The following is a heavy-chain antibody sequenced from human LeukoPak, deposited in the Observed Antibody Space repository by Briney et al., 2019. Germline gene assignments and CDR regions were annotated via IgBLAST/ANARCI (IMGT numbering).Heavy chain of an antibody. CDR3: TRRLDD. J-gene: IGHJ4*02. CDR2: IKHDESER. D-gene: IGHD3-16*01. CDR1: GFSFNSDW. V-gene: IGHV3-7*01. Sequence: GGSLRLSCAASGFSFNSDWMDWVRQAPGKGLEWVANIKHDESERNYLDSVKGRFTISRDNAQNSLYLQMNGLRVEDTAVYYCTRRLDDWGQGTLVTVSS.